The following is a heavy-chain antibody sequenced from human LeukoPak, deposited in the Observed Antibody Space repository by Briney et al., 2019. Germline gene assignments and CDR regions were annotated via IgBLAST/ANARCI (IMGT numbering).Heavy chain of an antibody. CDR3: ASDTTQIDQ. D-gene: IGHD1-26*01. V-gene: IGHV3-21*06. CDR1: GFTFTNYN. J-gene: IGHJ4*02. CDR2: ISGSSSHI. Sequence: PGGSLRLSCVASGFTFTNYNMNWVRQAPGKGLEWVSSISGSSSHIFYGDSAKGRFTISRDNAKSSLYLQMNSLRVEDTAVYYCASDTTQIDQRGQGTLVTVSS.